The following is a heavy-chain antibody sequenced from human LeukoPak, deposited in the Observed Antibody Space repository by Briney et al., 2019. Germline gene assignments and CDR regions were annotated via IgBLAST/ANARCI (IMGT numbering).Heavy chain of an antibody. V-gene: IGHV5-51*01. D-gene: IGHD1-26*01. Sequence: GESLKISCKGSGHSFTSYWIGWVRQMPGKGLEWMGSIYPGDSDTRYSPSFQGQVTISADKSISTAYLQWSSLKASDTAMYYCAREATIAWFDPWGQGTLVTVSS. J-gene: IGHJ5*02. CDR3: AREATIAWFDP. CDR2: IYPGDSDT. CDR1: GHSFTSYW.